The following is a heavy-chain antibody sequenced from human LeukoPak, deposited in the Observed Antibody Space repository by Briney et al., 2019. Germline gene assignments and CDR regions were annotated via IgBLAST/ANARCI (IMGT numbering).Heavy chain of an antibody. V-gene: IGHV3-30-3*01. CDR2: ISYDGSNK. Sequence: GGSLRLPCAASGFTFSSYATHWVRQAPGKGLEWVAVISYDGSNKYYADSVKGRFTISRDNSKNTLYLQMNSLRAEDTAVYYCARDARRSSSWSHHYYYYYYMDVWGKGTTVTVSS. D-gene: IGHD6-13*01. CDR1: GFTFSSYA. CDR3: ARDARRSSSWSHHYYYYYYMDV. J-gene: IGHJ6*03.